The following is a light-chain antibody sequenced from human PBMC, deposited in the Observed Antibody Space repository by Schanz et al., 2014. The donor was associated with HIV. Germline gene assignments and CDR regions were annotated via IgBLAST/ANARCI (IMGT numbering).Light chain of an antibody. J-gene: IGKJ4*01. V-gene: IGKV3D-20*02. CDR3: QQRSNWPLT. CDR1: QSLGSNF. CDR2: GAS. Sequence: EIVMTQSPGPLSLSPGERAALSCRASQSLGSNFLAWYQQKPGQAPRLLIFGASNRATGIPDRFSGTGSGTDFTLTISSLEPEDFAVYYCQQRSNWPLTFGGGTKVEFK.